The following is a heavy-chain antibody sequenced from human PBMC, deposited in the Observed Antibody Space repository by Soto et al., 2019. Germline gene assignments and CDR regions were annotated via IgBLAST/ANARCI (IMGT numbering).Heavy chain of an antibody. CDR1: GFTFSSYG. D-gene: IGHD3-9*01. J-gene: IGHJ4*02. CDR3: AKDNGYDILTGYPGY. V-gene: IGHV3-30*18. CDR2: ISYDGSNK. Sequence: GGSLRLSCAAPGFTFSSYGMHWVRQAPGKGLEWVAVISYDGSNKYYADSVKGRFTISRDNSKNTLYLQMNSLRAEDTAVYYCAKDNGYDILTGYPGYWGQGTLVTVSS.